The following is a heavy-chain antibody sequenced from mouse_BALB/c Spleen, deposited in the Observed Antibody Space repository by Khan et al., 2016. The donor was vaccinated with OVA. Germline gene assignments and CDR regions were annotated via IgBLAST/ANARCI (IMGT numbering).Heavy chain of an antibody. D-gene: IGHD1-1*01. Sequence: VQLKESGPGLVKPSQSLSLTCTVTGYSITSGYAWNWIRQFPGNKLEWMGNISYSGGTSYNPSLKSRISITRDTSKNQFFLQLNSVTTEDTATYYCARGNYYGYYFDYWGQGTPLTVSS. J-gene: IGHJ2*01. CDR2: ISYSGGT. CDR3: ARGNYYGYYFDY. V-gene: IGHV3-2*02. CDR1: GYSITSGYA.